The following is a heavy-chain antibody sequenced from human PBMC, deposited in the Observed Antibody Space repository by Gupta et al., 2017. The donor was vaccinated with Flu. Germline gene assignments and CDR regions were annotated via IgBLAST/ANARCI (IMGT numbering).Heavy chain of an antibody. Sequence: DINWVRQAAGQGLEWMGWTNPNSGNTGYAQKFQDRVTMTRNTSISTAYMELSSLRSEDTAVYYCARGSHYNFWSGLFHMDVWGKGTTVTVSS. J-gene: IGHJ6*03. V-gene: IGHV1-8*01. CDR2: TNPNSGNT. CDR3: ARGSHYNFWSGLFHMDV. CDR1: D. D-gene: IGHD3-3*01.